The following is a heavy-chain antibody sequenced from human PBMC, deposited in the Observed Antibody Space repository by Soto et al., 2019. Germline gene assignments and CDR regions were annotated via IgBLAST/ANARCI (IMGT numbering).Heavy chain of an antibody. Sequence: ASVKVSCKASGYTFTSYGISWVRQAPGQGLEWMGWISAYNGNTNYAQKLQGRVTITTDTSTSTAYMELRSLRSDDTAVYYCARALLWFGEPPSAFDIWGQGTMVTVSS. D-gene: IGHD3-10*01. CDR1: GYTFTSYG. J-gene: IGHJ3*02. CDR2: ISAYNGNT. CDR3: ARALLWFGEPPSAFDI. V-gene: IGHV1-18*01.